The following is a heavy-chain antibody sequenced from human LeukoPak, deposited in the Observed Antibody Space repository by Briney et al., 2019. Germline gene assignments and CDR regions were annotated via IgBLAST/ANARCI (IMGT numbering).Heavy chain of an antibody. CDR2: IHHTGST. D-gene: IGHD2/OR15-2a*01. Sequence: PSQTLSLTCSVSGGSISSGGYYWTWIRQYPGEGLEWIGYIHHTGSTYYKPSLQSRVTISLDTSKNQFSVWLTAVTAADTAVYYCAREPRDFYWFEVWGQGTPVTVSS. V-gene: IGHV4-31*03. J-gene: IGHJ5*02. CDR3: AREPRDFYWFEV. CDR1: GGSISSGGYY.